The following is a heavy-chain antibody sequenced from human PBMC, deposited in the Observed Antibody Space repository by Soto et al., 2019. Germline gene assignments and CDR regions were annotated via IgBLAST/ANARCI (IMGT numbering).Heavy chain of an antibody. CDR3: AKDQYGSGSPDAFDI. CDR1: GFTFSSYS. Sequence: GGSLRLSCAASGFTFSSYSMNWVRQAPGKGLEWVSYISSSSSTIYYADSVEGRFTISRDNSKNSLYLQINSLRAEDTAVYYCAKDQYGSGSPDAFDIWGQGTMVTVSS. D-gene: IGHD3-10*01. V-gene: IGHV3-48*04. J-gene: IGHJ3*02. CDR2: ISSSSSTI.